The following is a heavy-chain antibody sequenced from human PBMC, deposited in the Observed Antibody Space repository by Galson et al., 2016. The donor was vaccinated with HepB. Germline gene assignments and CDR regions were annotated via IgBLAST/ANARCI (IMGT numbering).Heavy chain of an antibody. CDR1: GFAFDIHA. Sequence: SLRLSCAASGFAFDIHALIWVRQAPGKGLEWVSGISDSGRDTHYADSVKGRFTISRDNSKNTLYLQMSSLTADDTAVYYCAREKKSRSSGYLNWFDPWGQGTLVTVSS. CDR3: AREKKSRSSGYLNWFDP. D-gene: IGHD3-22*01. V-gene: IGHV3-23*01. J-gene: IGHJ5*02. CDR2: ISDSGRDT.